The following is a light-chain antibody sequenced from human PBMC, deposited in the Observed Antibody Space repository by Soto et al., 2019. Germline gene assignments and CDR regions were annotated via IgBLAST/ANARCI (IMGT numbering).Light chain of an antibody. V-gene: IGKV1-12*01. CDR3: QQANRVPLS. Sequence: IQLTQSPSSVSASVGDRVTITCRASQGISTNLAWYQQKPGKAPKLLIYAASSLQSGVPPRFSGSGSGTDFTLTISSLQPEDFAIYFCQQANRVPLSFGQGTRLEIK. J-gene: IGKJ5*01. CDR1: QGISTN. CDR2: AAS.